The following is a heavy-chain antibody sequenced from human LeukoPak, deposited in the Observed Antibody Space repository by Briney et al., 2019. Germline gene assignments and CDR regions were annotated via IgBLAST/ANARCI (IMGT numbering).Heavy chain of an antibody. D-gene: IGHD6-13*01. CDR3: ARAGSSWNNYYYYMDV. V-gene: IGHV4-39*07. CDR1: GGSISTSNYY. Sequence: SETLSLTCTVSGGSISTSNYYWGWIRQPPGKGLEWIGNIFYSGSTYYSPSLKSRVTISLDTSKNQFSLKLSSVTAADTAVYYCARAGSSWNNYYYYMDVWGKGTTVTISS. J-gene: IGHJ6*03. CDR2: IFYSGST.